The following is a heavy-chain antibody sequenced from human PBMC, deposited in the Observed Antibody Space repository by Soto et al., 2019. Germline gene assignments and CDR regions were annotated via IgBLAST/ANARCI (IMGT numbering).Heavy chain of an antibody. J-gene: IGHJ3*02. CDR2: ISGSGGST. CDR1: GFTFSSYA. Sequence: PGGPLRLSCAASGFTFSSYAMSWVRQAPGKGLEWVSAISGSGGSTYYADSVKGRFTISRDNSKNTLYLQMNSLRAEDAAVYYCANLVVPAARNDAFDIWGQGTMVTVSS. V-gene: IGHV3-23*01. D-gene: IGHD2-2*01. CDR3: ANLVVPAARNDAFDI.